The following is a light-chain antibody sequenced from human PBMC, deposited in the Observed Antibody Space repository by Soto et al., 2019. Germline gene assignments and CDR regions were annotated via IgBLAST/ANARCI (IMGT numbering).Light chain of an antibody. V-gene: IGKV3-20*01. CDR1: QSVSSSY. J-gene: IGKJ5*01. CDR3: QQYGSSPSIT. CDR2: GAS. Sequence: IVLTQSPGTLSLSPGERAALSCRASQSVSSSYLAWYQQKPGQAPRLLIYGASSRATGIPDRFSGSGSGTDFTLTISRLEPEDFAVYYCQQYGSSPSITFGQGTRLESK.